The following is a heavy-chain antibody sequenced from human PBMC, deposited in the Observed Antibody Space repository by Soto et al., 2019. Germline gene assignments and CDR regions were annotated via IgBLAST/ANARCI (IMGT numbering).Heavy chain of an antibody. V-gene: IGHV3-23*01. Sequence: HPGGSLRLSCAASGFTFSSYAMSWVRQAPGKGLEWVSAISGSGGSTYYADSVKGRFTISRDNSKNTLYLQMNSLRAEDTAVYYCAKFNGRGSPESDAFDIWGQGTMVTVSS. CDR3: AKFNGRGSPESDAFDI. CDR1: GFTFSSYA. CDR2: ISGSGGST. D-gene: IGHD1-26*01. J-gene: IGHJ3*02.